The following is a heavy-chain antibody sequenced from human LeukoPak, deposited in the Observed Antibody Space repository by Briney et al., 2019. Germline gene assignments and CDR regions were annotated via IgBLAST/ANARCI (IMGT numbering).Heavy chain of an antibody. J-gene: IGHJ4*02. Sequence: GESLKISCKGSGYSFTNYWIGWVRQMPGKGLEWMGIIYPGDSDTRYSPSFQGQVTISADKSIGTAYLQWSSLKASDTAMYYCARGDCSSTSCYAGGVDYWGQGTLVTVSS. CDR2: IYPGDSDT. V-gene: IGHV5-51*01. D-gene: IGHD2-2*01. CDR1: GYSFTNYW. CDR3: ARGDCSSTSCYAGGVDY.